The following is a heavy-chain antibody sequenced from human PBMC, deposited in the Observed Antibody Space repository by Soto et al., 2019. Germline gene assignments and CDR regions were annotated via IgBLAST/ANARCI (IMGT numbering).Heavy chain of an antibody. CDR3: AKAKNDYHWDNRPTLDY. J-gene: IGHJ4*02. D-gene: IGHD5-12*01. CDR1: GFTLRNYA. Sequence: LRLSCEASGFTLRNYAMTWVRQAPGKGLEWVSLISANDVGTYYAESVKTRFTISTDQSRNTVYLQMDSLRADDTAIYYCAKAKNDYHWDNRPTLDYWGQGTLVTVSS. CDR2: ISANDVGT. V-gene: IGHV3-23*01.